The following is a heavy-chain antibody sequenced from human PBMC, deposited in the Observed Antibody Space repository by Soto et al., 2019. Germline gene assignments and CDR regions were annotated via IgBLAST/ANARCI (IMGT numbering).Heavy chain of an antibody. CDR2: IYNDGTYS. J-gene: IGHJ4*02. CDR3: TRGPRPISTGTGAY. D-gene: IGHD3-10*01. Sequence: GGSLRLSCAASGFIFKMYWMHWVRQSPGEGLVWISRIYNDGTYSDYADSVRGRFTISRDNVNDTLYLQMNNLRAEDSGLYYCTRGPRPISTGTGAYWGQGTQVTVSS. CDR1: GFIFKMYW. V-gene: IGHV3-74*01.